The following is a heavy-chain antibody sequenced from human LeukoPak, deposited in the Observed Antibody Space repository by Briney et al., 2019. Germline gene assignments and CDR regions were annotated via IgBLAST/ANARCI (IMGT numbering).Heavy chain of an antibody. CDR2: ISSSSSYI. CDR1: GFTFSSYS. Sequence: PGGSLRLSCAASGFTFSSYSMNWVRQAPGKGLEWVSSISSSSSYIYYADSVKGRFTISRDNAKTSLYLQMNSLRAEDTAVYYCAKFYDSSGYPLFDYWGQGTLVTVSS. J-gene: IGHJ4*02. D-gene: IGHD3-22*01. V-gene: IGHV3-21*01. CDR3: AKFYDSSGYPLFDY.